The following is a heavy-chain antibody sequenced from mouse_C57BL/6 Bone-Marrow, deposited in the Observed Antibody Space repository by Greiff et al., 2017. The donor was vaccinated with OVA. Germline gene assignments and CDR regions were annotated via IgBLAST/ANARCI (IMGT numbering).Heavy chain of an antibody. V-gene: IGHV1-9*01. CDR3: AREGPPWHFDV. CDR1: GYTFTGYW. J-gene: IGHJ1*03. CDR2: ILPGSGST. D-gene: IGHD3-3*01. Sequence: QVQLKQSGAELMKPGASVKLSCKATGYTFTGYWIEWVKQRPGHGLEWIGEILPGSGSTNYNQKFKGKSTLTVDKSSSTAYMQLSSLTSEDSAVYYCAREGPPWHFDVWGTGTTVTVSS.